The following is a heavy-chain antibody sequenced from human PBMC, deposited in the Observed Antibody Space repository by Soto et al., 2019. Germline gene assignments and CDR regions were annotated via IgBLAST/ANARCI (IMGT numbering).Heavy chain of an antibody. J-gene: IGHJ6*02. D-gene: IGHD2-15*01. V-gene: IGHV3-33*01. Sequence: PGGSLRLSCAASGFTFSSYGMHWVRQAPGKGLEWVAVIWYDGSNKYYADSVKGRFTISRDNSKNTLYLQMNSLRAEDTAVYYCARAGYECSGGSCYLGYYYGMDVWGQGTTVTVSS. CDR1: GFTFSSYG. CDR3: ARAGYECSGGSCYLGYYYGMDV. CDR2: IWYDGSNK.